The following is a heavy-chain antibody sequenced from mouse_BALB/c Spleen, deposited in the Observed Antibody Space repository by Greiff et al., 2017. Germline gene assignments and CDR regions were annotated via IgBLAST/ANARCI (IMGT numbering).Heavy chain of an antibody. V-gene: IGHV5-4*02. CDR3: ARGNRYERGAFDY. J-gene: IGHJ2*01. CDR1: GFTFSDYY. D-gene: IGHD2-14*01. CDR2: ISDGGSYT. Sequence: EVKLMESGGGLVKPGGSLKLSCAASGFTFSDYYMYWVRQTPEKRLEWVATISDGGSYTYYPDSVKGRFTISRDNAKNNLYLQISSLKSEDTAMYYCARGNRYERGAFDYWGQGTTLTVSS.